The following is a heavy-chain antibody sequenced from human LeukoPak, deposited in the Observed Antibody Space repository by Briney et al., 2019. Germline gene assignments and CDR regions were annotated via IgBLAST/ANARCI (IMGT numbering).Heavy chain of an antibody. CDR1: GGSISSYY. CDR2: IYYSGST. D-gene: IGHD3-10*01. V-gene: IGHV4-59*01. Sequence: PSETLSLTCTVSGGSISSYYWSWIRQPPGKGLEWIGYIYYSGSTNYNPSLKSRVTISVDTSKNQFSLKLSSVTAADTAIYYCARVMYASGSGFDYWGQGTLVTVSS. J-gene: IGHJ4*02. CDR3: ARVMYASGSGFDY.